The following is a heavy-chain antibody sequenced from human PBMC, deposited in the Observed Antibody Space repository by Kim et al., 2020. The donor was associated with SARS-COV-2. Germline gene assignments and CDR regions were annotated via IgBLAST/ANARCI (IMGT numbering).Heavy chain of an antibody. J-gene: IGHJ5*02. CDR2: VDHSGTT. D-gene: IGHD3-22*01. V-gene: IGHV4-4*02. CDR1: GASISSSSC. Sequence: SETLSLTCVVSGASISSSSCWSWVRQPPGKGLEWIGEVDHSGTTSYNVSLKSRVTISVDKSKNQFSLRLSSVSAADTAVYHCARGVSSAWTLRAWFDPWG. CDR3: ARGVSSAWTLRAWFDP.